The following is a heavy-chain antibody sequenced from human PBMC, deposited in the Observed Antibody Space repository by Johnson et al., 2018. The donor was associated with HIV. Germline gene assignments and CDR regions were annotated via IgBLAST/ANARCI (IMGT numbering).Heavy chain of an antibody. D-gene: IGHD1-26*01. CDR1: GFTFSSYA. V-gene: IGHV3-20*04. Sequence: VQLVESGGGLVQPGGSLRLSCAASGFTFSSYAMSWVRQAPGKGLEWVSGINWNGGSTGYADSVKGRFTISRDNAKNSLYLQMNSLRAEDTALYLCARGAAGGDAFGIWGQGTMVTVSS. CDR3: ARGAAGGDAFGI. CDR2: INWNGGST. J-gene: IGHJ3*02.